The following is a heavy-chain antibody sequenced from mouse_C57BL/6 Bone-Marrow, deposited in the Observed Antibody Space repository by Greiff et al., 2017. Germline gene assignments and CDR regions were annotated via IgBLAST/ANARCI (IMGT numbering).Heavy chain of an antibody. J-gene: IGHJ3*01. CDR1: GFNIKDDY. Sequence: EVQLQQSGAELVRPGASVKLSCTASGFNIKDDYMHWVKQRPEQGLEWIGWIDPENGDTEYASKFQGKATITADTSSNTAYLQLSSLTSEDTAVYYCTTNGVGPSWCAYWGQGTLVTVSA. V-gene: IGHV14-4*01. CDR2: IDPENGDT. CDR3: TTNGVGPSWCAY.